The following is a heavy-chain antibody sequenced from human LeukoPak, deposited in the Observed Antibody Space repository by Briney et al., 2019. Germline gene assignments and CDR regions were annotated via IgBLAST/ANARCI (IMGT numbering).Heavy chain of an antibody. CDR2: ISSGSSAI. D-gene: IGHD4-17*01. J-gene: IGHJ4*02. V-gene: IGHV3-21*01. Sequence: GGSLRLSCEASGFTFTTYNMTWVRQAPGKGLEWVSIISSGSSAIFSADALKGRFTIPKDDAKNLLYLDMNSLRAEDTAVYYCARGHTAVTRHFDFWGQGTLVTVSS. CDR1: GFTFTTYN. CDR3: ARGHTAVTRHFDF.